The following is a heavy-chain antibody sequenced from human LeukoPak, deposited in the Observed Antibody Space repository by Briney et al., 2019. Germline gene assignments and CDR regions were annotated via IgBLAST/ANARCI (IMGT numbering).Heavy chain of an antibody. D-gene: IGHD3-3*01. CDR1: GYTFTGYY. CDR3: ARDPGVQLFAGTLANDY. J-gene: IGHJ4*02. CDR2: LNPNSFDT. V-gene: IGHV1-2*02. Sequence: GASVKVSCKASGYTFTGYYMHWVRQAPGQGLEWMGWLNPNSFDTNYARKFQGRVTMTRVTSISTAYMELRRLTSDDTAVYYCARDPGVQLFAGTLANDYWGQGTLVTVSS.